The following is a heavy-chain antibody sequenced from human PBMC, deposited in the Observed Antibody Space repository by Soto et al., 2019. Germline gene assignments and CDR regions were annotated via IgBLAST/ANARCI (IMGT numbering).Heavy chain of an antibody. Sequence: SVKVSCKASGGTFSSYTISWVRQAPGQGLEWMGRIIPILGIANYAQKFQGRVTITADKSTSTAYMELSSLRSEDTAVYYCASGYCSSSSCSYQRASEYYYYMDVWGKGTTVTVSS. J-gene: IGHJ6*03. D-gene: IGHD2-2*03. V-gene: IGHV1-69*02. CDR2: IIPILGIA. CDR1: GGTFSSYT. CDR3: ASGYCSSSSCSYQRASEYYYYMDV.